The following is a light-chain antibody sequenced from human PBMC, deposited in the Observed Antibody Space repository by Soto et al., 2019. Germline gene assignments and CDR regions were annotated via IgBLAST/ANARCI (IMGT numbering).Light chain of an antibody. CDR1: QSIGRW. CDR3: LQYNSYS. Sequence: DIQMTQSPSTLSASVGDRVTITCRASQSIGRWLAWYQQKPGKAPTLLISQASTLQGGVPSRFSGRGSGTEFTLAIDSLHPEDFATYYCLQYNSYSFGQGTKVEIK. J-gene: IGKJ2*01. V-gene: IGKV1-5*03. CDR2: QAS.